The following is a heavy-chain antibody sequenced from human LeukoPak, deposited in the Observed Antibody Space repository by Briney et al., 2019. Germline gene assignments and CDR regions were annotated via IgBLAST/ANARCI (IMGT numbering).Heavy chain of an antibody. J-gene: IGHJ4*02. CDR2: ISGDSSDI. Sequence: GGSLRLSCATSGFTFKNYAMNWVRQAPGKGLEWVSSISGDSSDIYYADSVKGRFTISRDNSKNTLYLQMNSLRAEDTAVYYCAHLTGYCGGDCYSPPYYFDYWGQGTLVTVSS. CDR1: GFTFKNYA. V-gene: IGHV3-21*01. CDR3: AHLTGYCGGDCYSPPYYFDY. D-gene: IGHD2-21*02.